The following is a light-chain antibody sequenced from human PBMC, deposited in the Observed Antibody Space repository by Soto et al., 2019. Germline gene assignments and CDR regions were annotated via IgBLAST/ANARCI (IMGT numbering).Light chain of an antibody. CDR2: EVS. V-gene: IGLV2-14*01. J-gene: IGLJ2*01. CDR1: TSDVGGYNY. Sequence: QSALTQPASVSGSPGQSITISCTGTTSDVGGYNYVSWYQQHPGKAPQLMICEVSNRPSGVSNRFSGSKSGNTASLTISGLQGEDEADDYCSSYTSSGTLVVFGGGTKLTVL. CDR3: SSYTSSGTLVV.